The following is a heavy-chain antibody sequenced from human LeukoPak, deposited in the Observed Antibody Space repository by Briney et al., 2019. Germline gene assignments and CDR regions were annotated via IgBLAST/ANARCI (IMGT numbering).Heavy chain of an antibody. Sequence: SETLSLTCTVSGGSISSYFWSWIRQPPGKGLEWIGYIYYDGYPNYSPSLRSRIAISVEKSKSQFSLNLRSVTAADTALYFCAGTELGYCTVTGCPLESWGQGTLVTVSS. CDR3: AGTELGYCTVTGCPLES. D-gene: IGHD2-8*02. CDR2: IYYDGYP. J-gene: IGHJ4*02. V-gene: IGHV4-59*01. CDR1: GGSISSYF.